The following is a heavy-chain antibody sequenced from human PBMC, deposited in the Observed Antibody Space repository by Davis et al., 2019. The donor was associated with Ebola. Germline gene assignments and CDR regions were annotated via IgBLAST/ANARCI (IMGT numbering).Heavy chain of an antibody. V-gene: IGHV3-21*01. CDR3: ARAAFTMTDY. CDR1: GFTFSSYS. CDR2: ISSSSSYI. D-gene: IGHD3-22*01. J-gene: IGHJ4*02. Sequence: GESLKISCAASGFTFSSYSMNWVRQAPGKGLEWVSSISSSSSYIYYADSVKGRFTISRDNAKNSLYLQMNSLRAEDTAVYYCARAAFTMTDYWGQGTLVTVSS.